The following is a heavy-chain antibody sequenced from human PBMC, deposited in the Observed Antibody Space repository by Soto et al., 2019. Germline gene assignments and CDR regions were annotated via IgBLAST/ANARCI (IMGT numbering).Heavy chain of an antibody. V-gene: IGHV4-4*07. D-gene: IGHD6-19*01. CDR1: GGSISRYY. J-gene: IGHJ5*02. Sequence: PSETLSLTCTVYGGSISRYYWSWIRQPAGKGLEWIGRIYTSGSTNYNPSLKSRVTMSVDTSKNQFSLKLSSVTAADTAVYYCARDLFSSGWYRENWFDPWAQGTLVTVSS. CDR2: IYTSGST. CDR3: ARDLFSSGWYRENWFDP.